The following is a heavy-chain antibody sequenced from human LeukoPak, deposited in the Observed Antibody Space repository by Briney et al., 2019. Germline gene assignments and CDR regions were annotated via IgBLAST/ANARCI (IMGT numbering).Heavy chain of an antibody. D-gene: IGHD4-17*01. CDR1: GGSISSYY. J-gene: IGHJ3*02. CDR2: IYYSGST. CDR3: AREVRYYGDPNDAFDI. V-gene: IGHV4-59*01. Sequence: SATLSPTCTVSGGSISSYYWSWIRQPPGKGLEWIGYIYYSGSTNYNPSLKSRVTISVDTSKNQFSLKLSSVTAADTAVYYCAREVRYYGDPNDAFDIWGQGTMVTVSS.